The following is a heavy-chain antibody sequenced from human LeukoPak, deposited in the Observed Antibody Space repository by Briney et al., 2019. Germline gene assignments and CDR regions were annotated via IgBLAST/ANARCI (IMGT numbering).Heavy chain of an antibody. V-gene: IGHV3-33*01. CDR1: GFTFSSNG. Sequence: GGSLRLSCVASGFTFSSNGMHWVRQAPGKGLEWVAVIWYDGSNKYYADSVKGRFTISRDNSKNTLYLQMNSLRAEDTAVYYCARAERIAVAGMGYYFDYWGQGTLVTVSS. CDR2: IWYDGSNK. CDR3: ARAERIAVAGMGYYFDY. D-gene: IGHD6-19*01. J-gene: IGHJ4*02.